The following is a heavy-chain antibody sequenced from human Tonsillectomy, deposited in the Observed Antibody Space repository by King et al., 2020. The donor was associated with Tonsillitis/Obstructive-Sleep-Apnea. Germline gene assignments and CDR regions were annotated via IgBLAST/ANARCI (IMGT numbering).Heavy chain of an antibody. CDR1: GYTFTSYG. Sequence: QLVQSGAEVKKPGASVKVSCKASGYTFTSYGISWVRQAPGQGLEWMGWISAYDGSTNHAQKLQGRVTMTTDTSTSTAYMELRSLRSDDTAVYYCARDVWIRGVFYPFDYWGQGTLVTVSS. D-gene: IGHD3-10*01. V-gene: IGHV1-18*01. CDR2: ISAYDGST. J-gene: IGHJ4*02. CDR3: ARDVWIRGVFYPFDY.